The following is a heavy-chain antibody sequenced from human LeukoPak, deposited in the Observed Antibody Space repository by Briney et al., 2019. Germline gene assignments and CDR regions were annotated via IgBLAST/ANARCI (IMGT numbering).Heavy chain of an antibody. CDR2: IDISGNII. Sequence: GGSLRLSCAASGFTFSNYEMNWARQAPGKGLEGLSTIDISGNIIHYADSVEGRFTISRDNAKNSVYLQMTSLRDEDTALYYCAKDATAVPGTVYMDVWGKGTTVTVSS. J-gene: IGHJ6*03. D-gene: IGHD6-19*01. CDR1: GFTFSNYE. V-gene: IGHV3-48*03. CDR3: AKDATAVPGTVYMDV.